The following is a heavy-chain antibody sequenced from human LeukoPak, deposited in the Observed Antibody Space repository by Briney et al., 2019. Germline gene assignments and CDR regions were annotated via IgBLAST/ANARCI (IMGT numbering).Heavy chain of an antibody. Sequence: GGSLRLSCAASGFTFSSYAMSCFLQAPRKGREGVSAISGSGGSTYYADSVKGRFTISRDNSKNTLYLQMNSLTAEDTAVYYCAKDAGFGFAWGQGTVVTVSS. D-gene: IGHD3-10*01. CDR3: AKDAGFGFA. CDR2: ISGSGGST. J-gene: IGHJ5*02. V-gene: IGHV3-23*01. CDR1: GFTFSSYA.